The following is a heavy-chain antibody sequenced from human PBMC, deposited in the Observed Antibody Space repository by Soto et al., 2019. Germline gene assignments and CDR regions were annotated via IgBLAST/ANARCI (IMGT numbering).Heavy chain of an antibody. D-gene: IGHD6-6*01. V-gene: IGHV3-33*01. Sequence: GGSLRLSCAASGFTFSSYGMHWVRQAPGKGLEWVAVIWYDGSNKYYADSVKGRFTISRDNSKNTLYLQMNSLRAEDTAVYYCARGSSSSSWVVHYYYGMDVWGQGTTVTVSS. CDR2: IWYDGSNK. CDR3: ARGSSSSSWVVHYYYGMDV. J-gene: IGHJ6*02. CDR1: GFTFSSYG.